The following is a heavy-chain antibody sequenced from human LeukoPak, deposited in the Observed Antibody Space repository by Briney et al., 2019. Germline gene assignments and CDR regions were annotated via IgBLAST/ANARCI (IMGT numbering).Heavy chain of an antibody. CDR3: ARDQGYYHSSGYPDY. V-gene: IGHV3-30-3*01. J-gene: IGHJ4*02. D-gene: IGHD3-22*01. CDR1: GFTFSSYA. CDR2: ISYDGSNK. Sequence: GGSLRLSCAASGFTFSSYAMHWVRQAPGKGLEWVAVISYDGSNKYYADSVKGRFTISRDNSKSTVYLQMNSLRAEDTAVYYCARDQGYYHSSGYPDYWGQGTLVTVSS.